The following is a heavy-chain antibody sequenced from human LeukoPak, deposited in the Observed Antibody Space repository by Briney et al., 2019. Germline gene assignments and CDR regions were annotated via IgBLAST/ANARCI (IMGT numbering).Heavy chain of an antibody. J-gene: IGHJ4*02. CDR3: TTVPYYYDNSGYYHGVFDY. D-gene: IGHD3-22*01. V-gene: IGHV3-15*01. Sequence: GGSLRLSCAASGFTFSNAWMSWVRQAPAKGLEWVGRIKSKTDGGSTDYAAPVKGRFTISKDDSKNTLYLQMNSLKTEDTAVYYCTTVPYYYDNSGYYHGVFDYWGQGTLVTVSS. CDR1: GFTFSNAW. CDR2: IKSKTDGGST.